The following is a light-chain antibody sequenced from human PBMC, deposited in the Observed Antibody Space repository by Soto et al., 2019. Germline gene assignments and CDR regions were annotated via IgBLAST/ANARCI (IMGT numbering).Light chain of an antibody. CDR2: EVS. J-gene: IGLJ1*01. CDR1: RSDVGSYNL. Sequence: QSALTQPASVSGSPGQSITISCTGTRSDVGSYNLVSWYQQHLGKAPKLMIYEVSKRPSGVSNRFSGSKSGNTASLTISGLQAEDEADYYCCSYAGSSTSYVFGPGTKLTVL. V-gene: IGLV2-23*02. CDR3: CSYAGSSTSYV.